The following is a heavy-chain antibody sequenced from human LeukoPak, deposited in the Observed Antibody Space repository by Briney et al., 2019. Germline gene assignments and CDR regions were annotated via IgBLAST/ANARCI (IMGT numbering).Heavy chain of an antibody. CDR1: GFTFSSYA. D-gene: IGHD6-19*01. J-gene: IGHJ3*02. V-gene: IGHV3-30-3*01. CDR3: ARESSGWYVRNAFHI. CDR2: ISYDGSNK. Sequence: GRSLRLSCAGSGFTFSSYAMHWVRQAPGKGLEWVAVISYDGSNKYYADSVKGRFTISRDNSKNTLYLQMNSLRAEDTAVYYCARESSGWYVRNAFHIWGQGTMVTVSS.